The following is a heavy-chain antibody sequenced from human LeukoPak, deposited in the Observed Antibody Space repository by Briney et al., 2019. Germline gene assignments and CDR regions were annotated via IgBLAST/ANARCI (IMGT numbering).Heavy chain of an antibody. CDR2: IIPIFGTA. Sequence: SVKVSCKASGGTFSSYAISWVRQAPGQGLEWMGGIIPIFGTANYAQKFQGRVTITADESTSTAYMELSSLRSEDTAVYYCARETRGVYGMDVWGQGTTVTVSS. V-gene: IGHV1-69*13. CDR1: GGTFSSYA. CDR3: ARETRGVYGMDV. J-gene: IGHJ6*02. D-gene: IGHD2-8*01.